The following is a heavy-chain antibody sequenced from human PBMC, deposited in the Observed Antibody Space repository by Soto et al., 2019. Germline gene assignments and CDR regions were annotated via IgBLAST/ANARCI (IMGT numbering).Heavy chain of an antibody. D-gene: IGHD6-13*01. Sequence: GGSLRLSCAASGFTFSSYGMHWVRQAPGKGLEWVAVISYDGSNKYYADSVKGRFTISRDNSKNTLYLQMNSLRAEDTAVYYCSIDGAAPGSTDFRGQRTLV. CDR1: GFTFSSYG. J-gene: IGHJ4*02. CDR2: ISYDGSNK. V-gene: IGHV3-30*03. CDR3: SIDGAAPGSTDF.